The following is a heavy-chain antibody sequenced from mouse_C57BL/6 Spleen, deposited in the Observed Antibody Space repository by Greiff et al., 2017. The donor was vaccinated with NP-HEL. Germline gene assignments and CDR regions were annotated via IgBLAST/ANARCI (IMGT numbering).Heavy chain of an antibody. CDR1: GYTFTSYW. Sequence: VKLQQPGAELVMPGASVKLSCKASGYTFTSYWMHWVKQRPEQGLEWIGEIDPSDSYTNYNQKFKGKSTLTVDKSSSTAYMQLSSLTSEDSAVYYCARWEGDYDVGMDYWGQGTSVTVSS. D-gene: IGHD2-4*01. J-gene: IGHJ4*01. CDR3: ARWEGDYDVGMDY. CDR2: IDPSDSYT. V-gene: IGHV1-69*01.